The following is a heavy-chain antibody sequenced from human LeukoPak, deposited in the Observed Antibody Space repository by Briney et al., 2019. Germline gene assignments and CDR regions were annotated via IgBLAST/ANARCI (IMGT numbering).Heavy chain of an antibody. CDR3: AKGTGYCSSTSCSDYYYGMDV. CDR1: GFTFSSYA. D-gene: IGHD2-2*01. CDR2: ISGSGGST. V-gene: IGHV3-23*01. J-gene: IGHJ6*02. Sequence: GRSLRLSCAASGFTFSSYAMSWVRQAPGKGLEWVSAISGSGGSTYYADSVKGRFTISRDNSKNTLYLQMNSLRAEDTAVYYCAKGTGYCSSTSCSDYYYGMDVWGQGTTVTVSS.